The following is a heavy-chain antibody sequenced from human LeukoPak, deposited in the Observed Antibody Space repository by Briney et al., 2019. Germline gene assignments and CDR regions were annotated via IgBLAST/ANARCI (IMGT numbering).Heavy chain of an antibody. V-gene: IGHV3-7*01. Sequence: GGSLTLSCAASGIILSSYWMSWVRQAPGKGLEWVANIKQDGSQKYYVDSVKGRFTISRDNAKNSLYLQMNSLRAEDTAVYYCARDLLWGQGTLVTVSS. CDR1: GIILSSYW. CDR2: IKQDGSQK. J-gene: IGHJ4*02. CDR3: ARDLL.